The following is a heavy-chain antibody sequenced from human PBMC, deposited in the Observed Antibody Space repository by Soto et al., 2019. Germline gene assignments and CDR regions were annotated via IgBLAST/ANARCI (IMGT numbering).Heavy chain of an antibody. CDR3: ARVYRPPWYYDSSGYYFVRDWFDP. D-gene: IGHD3-22*01. Sequence: GASVKLSCKASGCSFSSYAISWVRQAPGQGLEWMGGIIPIFGTANYAQKFQGRVTITADESTSTAYMELSSLRSEDTAVYYCARVYRPPWYYDSSGYYFVRDWFDPWGQGTLVTVSS. V-gene: IGHV1-69*13. CDR2: IIPIFGTA. CDR1: GCSFSSYA. J-gene: IGHJ5*02.